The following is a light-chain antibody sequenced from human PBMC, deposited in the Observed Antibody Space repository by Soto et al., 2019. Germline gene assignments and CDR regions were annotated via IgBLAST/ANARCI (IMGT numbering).Light chain of an antibody. J-gene: IGKJ1*01. CDR2: AAS. CDR3: QPANSFPWT. Sequence: DIQMPQSPSSVSASVGDRVTITCLASQDISGWLAWFQQKPGKAPNLLIYAASILQSGVPSRFSGSGSGTDFTLTLTYLQPEDWATYDGQPANSFPWTFGQGTKVDIK. V-gene: IGKV1D-12*01. CDR1: QDISGW.